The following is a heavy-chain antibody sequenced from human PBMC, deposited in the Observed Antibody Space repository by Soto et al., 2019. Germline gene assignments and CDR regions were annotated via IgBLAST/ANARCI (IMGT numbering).Heavy chain of an antibody. J-gene: IGHJ4*02. D-gene: IGHD3-3*01. V-gene: IGHV3-30-3*01. CDR2: ISYDGGNK. CDR1: KFVFNVYS. Sequence: HVQLVESGGGVVQPERSLRLSCTASKFVFNVYSLHWVRQAPGRGLEWLALISYDGGNKYYADSVKDRFTISRDNSKDTLFLPMISLRPEDTAVYYCARDKDQYDFWGGTLDSWGQGTLVTVYS. CDR3: ARDKDQYDFWGGTLDS.